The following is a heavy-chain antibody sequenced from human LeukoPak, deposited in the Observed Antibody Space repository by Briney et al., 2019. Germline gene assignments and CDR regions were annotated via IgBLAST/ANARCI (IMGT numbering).Heavy chain of an antibody. CDR2: IYYNGRT. CDR3: VTTRQTGGWWFDY. CDR1: GDSLTSSNFY. V-gene: IGHV4-39*01. J-gene: IGHJ4*02. D-gene: IGHD2-15*01. Sequence: RSSETLSLTCTVSGDSLTSSNFYWGWIRQPPGKSLEWIGSIYYNGRTYYNPSLKSRVTIPVDTPNNQFSLNLISVTAADTAMYYCVTTRQTGGWWFDYWGQGTLVTVSS.